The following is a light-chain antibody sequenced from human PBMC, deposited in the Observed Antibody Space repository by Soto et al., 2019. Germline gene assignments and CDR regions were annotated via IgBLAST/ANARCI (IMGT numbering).Light chain of an antibody. CDR2: DAS. Sequence: DIQMTQSPSTLSASVGDRVTITCRASQSISSWLAWYQQKPGKAPKLLIYDASSMESGVPSRFSDSESGTEFALTISSLQPDDFATYYCQQYNSYLTFGQGTKVDIK. CDR3: QQYNSYLT. V-gene: IGKV1-5*01. CDR1: QSISSW. J-gene: IGKJ1*01.